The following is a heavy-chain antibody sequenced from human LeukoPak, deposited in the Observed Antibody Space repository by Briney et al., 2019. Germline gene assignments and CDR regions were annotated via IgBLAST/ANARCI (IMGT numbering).Heavy chain of an antibody. J-gene: IGHJ5*02. Sequence: SETLSLTCTASGGSISSGDYYWSWIRQPPGKGLEWIGYIYYSGSTYYNPSLKSRVTISVDTSKNQFSLKLSSVTAADTAVYYCARGAIRWFGELLRWFDPWGQGTLVTVSS. CDR3: ARGAIRWFGELLRWFDP. D-gene: IGHD3-10*01. CDR1: GGSISSGDYY. V-gene: IGHV4-30-4*01. CDR2: IYYSGST.